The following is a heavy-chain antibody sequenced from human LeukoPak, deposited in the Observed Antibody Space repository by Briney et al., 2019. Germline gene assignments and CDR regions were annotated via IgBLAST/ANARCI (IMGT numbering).Heavy chain of an antibody. D-gene: IGHD3-22*01. CDR1: GYTFTSYY. CDR2: INPSGGST. CDR3: AARYYYDSSGLDPAIFDY. V-gene: IGHV1-46*01. J-gene: IGHJ4*02. Sequence: GASVKVSCKASGYTFTSYYMHWVRQAPGQGLEWMGIINPSGGSTSYAQKFQGRVTMTRDTSTSTVYMELSSLRSEDTAVYYCAARYYYDSSGLDPAIFDYWGQGTLVTVSS.